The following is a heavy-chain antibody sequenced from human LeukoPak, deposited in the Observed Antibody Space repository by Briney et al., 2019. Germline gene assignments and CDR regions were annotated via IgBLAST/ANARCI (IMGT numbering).Heavy chain of an antibody. CDR3: AKDRSSRLDYFDY. J-gene: IGHJ4*02. CDR1: GFTFSSYW. CDR2: IKQDGSEK. V-gene: IGHV3-7*03. D-gene: IGHD6-13*01. Sequence: GGSPRLSCAASGFTFSSYWMSWVRQAPGKGLEWVANIKQDGSEKYYVDSVKGRFTISRDNAKNSLYLQMNSLRAEDTAVYYCAKDRSSRLDYFDYWGQGTLVTVSS.